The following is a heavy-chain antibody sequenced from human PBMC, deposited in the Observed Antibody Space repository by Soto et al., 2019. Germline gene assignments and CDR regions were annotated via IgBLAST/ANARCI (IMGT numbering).Heavy chain of an antibody. CDR3: ARGQIAVAGTGHFDY. Sequence: ASVKVSCKASGGTFSSYAISWVRQAPGQGLEWMGGIIPIFGTANYAQKFQGRVTITADESTSTAYMELSSLRSEDTAVYYCARGQIAVAGTGHFDYWGQGTRVTVSS. J-gene: IGHJ4*02. V-gene: IGHV1-69*13. D-gene: IGHD6-19*01. CDR1: GGTFSSYA. CDR2: IIPIFGTA.